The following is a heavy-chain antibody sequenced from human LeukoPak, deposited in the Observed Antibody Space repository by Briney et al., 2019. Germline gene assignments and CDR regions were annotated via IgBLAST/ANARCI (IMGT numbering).Heavy chain of an antibody. CDR3: ARGVEMARFSRGRLYFDL. CDR2: INHSGST. D-gene: IGHD5-24*01. Sequence: SETLSLTRAVYGGSFSGYYWSWIRQPPGKGLEWIGEINHSGSTNYNPSLKSRVTISVDTSKNQFSLKLNSVTAADTAVYCCARGVEMARFSRGRLYFDLWGRGTLVTVSS. J-gene: IGHJ2*01. V-gene: IGHV4-34*01. CDR1: GGSFSGYY.